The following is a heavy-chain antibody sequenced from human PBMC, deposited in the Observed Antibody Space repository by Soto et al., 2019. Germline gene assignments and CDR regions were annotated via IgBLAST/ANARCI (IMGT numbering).Heavy chain of an antibody. D-gene: IGHD1-1*01. CDR2: IIPILGIA. J-gene: IGHJ3*02. CDR3: ARATGTTRAFDI. V-gene: IGHV1-69*02. CDR1: GGTFSSYT. Sequence: QVQLVQSGAEVKKPGSSVKVSCKASGGTFSSYTISWVRQAPGQGLEWMGRIIPILGIANYAQKFQGRVTITADKSTSTAYMDLSSLRSEDTAVYYCARATGTTRAFDIWGQGTMVTVSS.